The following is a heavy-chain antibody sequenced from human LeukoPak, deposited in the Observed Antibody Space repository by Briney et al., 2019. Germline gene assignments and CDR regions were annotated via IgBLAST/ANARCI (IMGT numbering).Heavy chain of an antibody. J-gene: IGHJ4*02. V-gene: IGHV4-61*02. CDR1: GGSISSGSYY. CDR2: IYTTGST. CDR3: ARGPPPDFDC. Sequence: SETLSLTCTVSGGSISSGSYYWSWIRQPAGKGLEWIGRIYTTGSTDYNPSLKSRVTMSVDTSKNQFSLKLSSVTAADTAVYYCARGPPPDFDCWGQGTLVTVSS.